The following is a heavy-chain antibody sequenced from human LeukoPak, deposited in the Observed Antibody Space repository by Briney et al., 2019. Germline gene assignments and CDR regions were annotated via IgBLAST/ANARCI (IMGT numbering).Heavy chain of an antibody. CDR2: MKPNSGNT. D-gene: IGHD2-2*01. V-gene: IGHV1-8*01. CDR3: ARAETMNIVVVPAAMEYYYYYMDV. J-gene: IGHJ6*03. CDR1: GYTFTSYD. Sequence: GASVKVSCKASGYTFTSYDINWVRQAPGQGLEWMGWMKPNSGNTDYAQKFQGRVTMTRNTSISTAYMELSSLRSEDTAVYYCARAETMNIVVVPAAMEYYYYYMDVWGKGTTVTISS.